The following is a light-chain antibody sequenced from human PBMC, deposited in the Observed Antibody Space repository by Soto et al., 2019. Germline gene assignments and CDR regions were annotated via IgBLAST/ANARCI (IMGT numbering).Light chain of an antibody. J-gene: IGKJ5*01. CDR1: QSVSSN. CDR3: QQYNNWPFS. Sequence: EIVMTQSPAALSVSPGERATLSCRASQSVSSNLAWYQQKPGQAPRLLIYGASNRATGIPPRFSGSGSETDFTLTISGLQSEDSAVYFCQQYNNWPFSFGQGTRLEIK. CDR2: GAS. V-gene: IGKV3D-15*01.